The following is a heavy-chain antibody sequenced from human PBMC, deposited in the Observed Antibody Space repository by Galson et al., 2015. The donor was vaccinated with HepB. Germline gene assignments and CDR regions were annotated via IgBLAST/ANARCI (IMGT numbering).Heavy chain of an antibody. CDR2: ISSSSSTI. V-gene: IGHV3-48*01. CDR1: GFTFSSYS. Sequence: SLRLSCAASGFTFSSYSMNWVRQAPGKGLEWVSYISSSSSTIYYADSVKGRFTISRDNAKNSLYLQMNSLRSEDTAVYYCAVFGVATIHRDFDYWGQGTLVTVSS. CDR3: AVFGVATIHRDFDY. J-gene: IGHJ4*02. D-gene: IGHD5-12*01.